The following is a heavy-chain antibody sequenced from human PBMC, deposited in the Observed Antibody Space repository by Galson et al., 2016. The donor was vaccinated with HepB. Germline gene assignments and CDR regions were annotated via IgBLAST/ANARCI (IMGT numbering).Heavy chain of an antibody. D-gene: IGHD3-3*01. CDR2: IYPGDPDT. Sequence: QSGAEVKKPGESLTISCRGSGYPFTNYWIGWVRQMPGKGLEWMGIIYPGDPDTRYNPSFQGQVTMSADESMSTAYLQWSSLKASDTALYYCAGAGVYGFWSGYGAFDLWGPGTLVTVTS. CDR1: GYPFTNYW. V-gene: IGHV5-51*01. CDR3: AGAGVYGFWSGYGAFDL. J-gene: IGHJ3*01.